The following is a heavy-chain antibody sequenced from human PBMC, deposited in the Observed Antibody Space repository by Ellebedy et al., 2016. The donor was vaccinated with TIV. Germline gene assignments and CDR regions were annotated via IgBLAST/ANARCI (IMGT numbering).Heavy chain of an antibody. CDR1: GYTFTSYY. D-gene: IGHD4-17*01. Sequence: AASVKVSCKASGYTFTSYYIHWMRQAPGQGLEWMGIMNANDGDTTYAQKFQGRVTMTRDTSTPTVYMELTSLRFEDMAVYYCARAAAMTKVSSPSAYWGQGTLVTVSS. V-gene: IGHV1-46*01. J-gene: IGHJ4*02. CDR3: ARAAAMTKVSSPSAY. CDR2: MNANDGDT.